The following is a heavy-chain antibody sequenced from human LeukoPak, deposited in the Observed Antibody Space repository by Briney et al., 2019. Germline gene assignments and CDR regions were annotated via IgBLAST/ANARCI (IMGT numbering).Heavy chain of an antibody. CDR3: AKGSNWGSVDYFDY. Sequence: GGSLRLSCAASGFTFTSYGMTWVRKAPGKGLEWVSSISGSGGSTFYADSLKGRFTISRDNSKNTLYLQMNSLRAEDTAVYYCAKGSNWGSVDYFDYWGQGTLVTVSS. J-gene: IGHJ4*02. V-gene: IGHV3-23*01. D-gene: IGHD7-27*01. CDR1: GFTFTSYG. CDR2: ISGSGGST.